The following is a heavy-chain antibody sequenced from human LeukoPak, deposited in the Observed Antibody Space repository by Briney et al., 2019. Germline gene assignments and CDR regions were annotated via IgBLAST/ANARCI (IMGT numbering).Heavy chain of an antibody. V-gene: IGHV1-69*13. D-gene: IGHD4-11*01. CDR3: ARAKGSDDYSYYFDY. CDR2: IIPIFGTA. CDR1: GGTFSSYA. Sequence: ASVKVSCKASGGTFSSYAISWVRQAPGQGLEWMGGIIPIFGTANYAQKFQGRVTITADESTSTAYMELSSLRSEDTAVYYCARAKGSDDYSYYFDYWGQGTLVTVSS. J-gene: IGHJ4*02.